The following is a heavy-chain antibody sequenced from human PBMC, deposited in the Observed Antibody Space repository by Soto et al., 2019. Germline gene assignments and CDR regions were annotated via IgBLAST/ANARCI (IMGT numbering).Heavy chain of an antibody. J-gene: IGHJ4*02. CDR2: INHSGST. CDR1: GGSFSGYY. Sequence: QVQLQQWGAGLLKPSETLSLTCAVYGGSFSGYYWSWIRQPPGKGLEWIGEINHSGSTNYNPSLKSXATXSXATSKNQLSLKLSSVTAADTAVYYCARGRDRGGPVWWGQGTLVTVSS. D-gene: IGHD3-10*01. V-gene: IGHV4-34*01. CDR3: ARGRDRGGPVW.